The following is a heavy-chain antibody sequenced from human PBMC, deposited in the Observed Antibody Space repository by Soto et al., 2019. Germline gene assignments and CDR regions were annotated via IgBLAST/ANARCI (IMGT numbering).Heavy chain of an antibody. Sequence: EVQLVESGGGLVQPGGSLRLSCAASGFTFSSYWMHWVRQAPGKGLVWVSRINSDGSSTSYADSVKDRFTISRDNAKNTLYLQMNSLRAEDTAVYYCARRGYSYGVNYYYYMDVWGKGTTVTVSS. CDR3: ARRGYSYGVNYYYYMDV. CDR2: INSDGSST. V-gene: IGHV3-74*01. CDR1: GFTFSSYW. J-gene: IGHJ6*03. D-gene: IGHD5-18*01.